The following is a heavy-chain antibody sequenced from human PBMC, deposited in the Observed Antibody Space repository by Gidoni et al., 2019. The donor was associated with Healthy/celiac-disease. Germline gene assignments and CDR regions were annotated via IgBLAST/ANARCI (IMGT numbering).Heavy chain of an antibody. CDR2: IKSKTDGGTT. V-gene: IGHV3-15*07. D-gene: IGHD3-22*01. CDR3: TTGRGKWLLLSVY. J-gene: IGHJ4*02. CDR1: GFTFSNAW. Sequence: EVQLVESGGGLVKPSGSLRLSCAASGFTFSNAWMNWVRQAPGKGLEWVGRIKSKTDGGTTDYAAPVKGRFTISRDDSKNTLYLQMNSLKTEDTAVYYCTTGRGKWLLLSVYWGQGTLVTVSS.